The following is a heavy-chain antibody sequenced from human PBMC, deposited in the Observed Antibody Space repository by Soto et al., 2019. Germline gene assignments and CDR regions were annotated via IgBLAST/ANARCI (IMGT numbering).Heavy chain of an antibody. D-gene: IGHD4-4*01. J-gene: IGHJ5*02. CDR3: ARTTGRHLDL. CDR1: YGSISVSNVF. Sequence: LSLTCTVSYGSISVSNVFWGWVRQPPGKGLEWIGNIDYSGTAYFNPSLGTRVTFPVDTSKNQFSLTLYSVTAADTAVYYCARTTGRHLDLWGQGILVTVSS. V-gene: IGHV4-39*01. CDR2: IDYSGTA.